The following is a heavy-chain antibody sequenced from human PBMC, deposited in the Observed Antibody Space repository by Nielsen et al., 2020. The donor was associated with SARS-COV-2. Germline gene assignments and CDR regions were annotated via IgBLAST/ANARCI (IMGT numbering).Heavy chain of an antibody. J-gene: IGHJ4*02. V-gene: IGHV3-73*01. D-gene: IGHD2-2*01. CDR2: IRSEANDYAT. CDR3: TRGLSDF. Sequence: GSLRLSCAASGFTFDDYAMHWVRQAPGKGLEWVGRIRSEANDYATAYAASVKGRFTISRDDSRNTTYLQLYRLKTEDTALYFCTRGLSDFWGQGTLVTVSS. CDR1: GFTFDDYA.